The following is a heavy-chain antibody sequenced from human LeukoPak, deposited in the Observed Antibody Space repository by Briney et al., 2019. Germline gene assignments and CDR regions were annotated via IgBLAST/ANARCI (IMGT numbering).Heavy chain of an antibody. V-gene: IGHV4-59*08. CDR3: ARRGSSRGNWFDP. CDR2: IYYSGST. Sequence: SETLSLTCTVSGGSISSYYWSGIRQPPGKGLEWVGYIYYSGSTNYNPSLKSRVTISVDTSKNQFSLKLSSVTAADTAVYYCARRGSSRGNWFDPWGQGTLVTVSS. J-gene: IGHJ5*02. D-gene: IGHD6-13*01. CDR1: GGSISSYY.